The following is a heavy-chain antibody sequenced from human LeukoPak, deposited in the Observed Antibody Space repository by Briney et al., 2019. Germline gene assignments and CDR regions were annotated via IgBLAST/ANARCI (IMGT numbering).Heavy chain of an antibody. J-gene: IGHJ4*02. Sequence: SGGSLRLSCAASGFTFSNYAIHWVRQAPGKGLEWVSIVGGRGVKTYYADSVKGRFTISRDNSKNTVYLQMNSLRAEDTAVYYCAKRGDCSGTCTYDYWGQGTLVTVSP. CDR3: AKRGDCSGTCTYDY. V-gene: IGHV3-23*01. D-gene: IGHD2-2*01. CDR1: GFTFSNYA. CDR2: VGGRGVKT.